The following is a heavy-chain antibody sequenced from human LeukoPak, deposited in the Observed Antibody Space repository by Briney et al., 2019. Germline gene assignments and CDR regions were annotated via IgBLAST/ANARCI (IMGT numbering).Heavy chain of an antibody. J-gene: IGHJ4*02. Sequence: GGSLRLSCAVSGFTFDDYAMHWVRKAPGKGLEWVSGISWNSGSIGYADSVKGRFTISRDNAKKSVYLQMNSLRAEDTALYYCAKDMTWELFASFFDYWGQGTLVTVSS. V-gene: IGHV3-9*01. D-gene: IGHD1-26*01. CDR3: AKDMTWELFASFFDY. CDR2: ISWNSGSI. CDR1: GFTFDDYA.